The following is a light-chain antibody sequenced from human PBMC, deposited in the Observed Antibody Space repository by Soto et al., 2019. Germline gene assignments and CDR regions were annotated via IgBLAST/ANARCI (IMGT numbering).Light chain of an antibody. CDR2: KAS. Sequence: DIQMTQSPSTLSASVGDRVTITCRASESTSSWLAWYEQKPGKAPKLLIYKASSLESGVPSRFSGSGSGTEFTLTISSLQPDDSATYHCQQYNSYPWTFGQGTKVEIK. CDR1: ESTSSW. J-gene: IGKJ1*01. V-gene: IGKV1-5*03. CDR3: QQYNSYPWT.